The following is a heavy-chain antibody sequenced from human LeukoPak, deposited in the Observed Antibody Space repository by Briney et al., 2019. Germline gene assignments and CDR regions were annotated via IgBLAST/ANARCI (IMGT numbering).Heavy chain of an antibody. J-gene: IGHJ3*02. V-gene: IGHV4-39*07. CDR2: IFYSGST. CDR1: GGSISSSSFY. CDR3: ARDALYCSGGSCYGGDDAFDI. D-gene: IGHD2-15*01. Sequence: SETLSLTCTVSGGSISSSSFYWGWIRQPPGKGLEWIGTIFYSGSTNYNPSLKSRVTISVDTSKNQFSLKLSSVTAADTAVYYCARDALYCSGGSCYGGDDAFDIWGQGTMVTVSS.